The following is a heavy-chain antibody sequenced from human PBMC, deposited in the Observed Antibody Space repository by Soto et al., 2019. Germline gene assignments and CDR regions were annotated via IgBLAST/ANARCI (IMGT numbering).Heavy chain of an antibody. CDR3: SKDRIQLWPHYFDY. CDR1: GFTFSSYG. Sequence: QVQLVESGGGVVQPGRSLRLSCAASGFTFSSYGMHWVRQAPGKGLEWVAVISYDGSNKYYADSVKGRFTISRDNSKTALYLQMNSLRAEDTAVYYCSKDRIQLWPHYFDYWGQGTLVTVSS. D-gene: IGHD5-18*01. CDR2: ISYDGSNK. J-gene: IGHJ4*02. V-gene: IGHV3-30*18.